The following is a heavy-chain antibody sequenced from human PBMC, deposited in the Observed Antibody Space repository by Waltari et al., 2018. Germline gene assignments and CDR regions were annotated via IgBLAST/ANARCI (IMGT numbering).Heavy chain of an antibody. V-gene: IGHV5-51*01. Sequence: EGQLGQSGAEGKKPGWSLKIDCKCSGYSFTSYWSGCVRKMPGKGLECMGIIYPGDSDTRYSPSFQGPVTISADKSISTAYLQWSSLKASDTAMYYCARHLETRGYYYYMDVWGKGTTVTVSS. CDR3: ARHLETRGYYYYMDV. D-gene: IGHD2-2*01. CDR2: IYPGDSDT. CDR1: GYSFTSYW. J-gene: IGHJ6*03.